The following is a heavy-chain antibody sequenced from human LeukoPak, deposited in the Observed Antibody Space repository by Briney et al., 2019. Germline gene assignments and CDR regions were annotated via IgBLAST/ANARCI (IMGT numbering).Heavy chain of an antibody. Sequence: GGSLRLSCAASGYTFSSYAMSWVRHAPGKGLEWVSGFSGSGSNIYYLDSVKGRFTISRDNSRNTLYLQMISLRGDDTALYYCARRRDGSNSGAFDIWGQGTMVTVFS. D-gene: IGHD5-24*01. CDR3: ARRRDGSNSGAFDI. CDR1: GYTFSSYA. CDR2: FSGSGSNI. V-gene: IGHV3-23*01. J-gene: IGHJ3*02.